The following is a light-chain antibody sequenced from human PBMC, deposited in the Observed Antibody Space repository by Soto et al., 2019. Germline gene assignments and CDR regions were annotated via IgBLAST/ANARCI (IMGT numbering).Light chain of an antibody. J-gene: IGKJ2*01. V-gene: IGKV3-20*01. Sequence: EIVLTQSPGTLSLSPGERATLSCRASQSVSSSYLALYQQKPGQAPRLLIYGASSRATGIPDRFSGSGSGTDFTLTISRLEPEDFAVYFCPQYGNSPPNTCGQGTKVEIK. CDR1: QSVSSSY. CDR3: PQYGNSPPNT. CDR2: GAS.